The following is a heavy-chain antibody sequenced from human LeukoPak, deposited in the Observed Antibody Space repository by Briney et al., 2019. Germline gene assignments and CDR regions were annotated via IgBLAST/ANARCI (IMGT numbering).Heavy chain of an antibody. CDR1: GGTFSSYA. J-gene: IGHJ4*02. CDR3: ARDDPYSSSWLDY. V-gene: IGHV1-69*13. D-gene: IGHD6-13*01. Sequence: ASVKVSCKASGGTFSSYAISWVRQAPGQGLEWMGGIIPIFGTANYAQKFQGRVTITADESTSTAYMELSSLRSEDTAVYYCARDDPYSSSWLDYWGQGTLVTVSS. CDR2: IIPIFGTA.